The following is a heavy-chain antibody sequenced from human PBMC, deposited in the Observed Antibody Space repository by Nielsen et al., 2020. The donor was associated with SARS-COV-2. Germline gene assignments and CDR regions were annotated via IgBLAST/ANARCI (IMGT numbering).Heavy chain of an antibody. CDR1: GYTFTSYY. CDR2: FDPEDGET. V-gene: IGHV1-24*01. J-gene: IGHJ5*02. CDR3: ATGIAARRGNWFDP. D-gene: IGHD6-6*01. Sequence: ASVKVSCKASGYTFTSYYMHWVRQAPGKGLEWMGGFDPEDGETIYAQKFQGRVTMTEDTSTDTAYMELSSLRSEDTAVYYCATGIAARRGNWFDPWGQGTLVTVSS.